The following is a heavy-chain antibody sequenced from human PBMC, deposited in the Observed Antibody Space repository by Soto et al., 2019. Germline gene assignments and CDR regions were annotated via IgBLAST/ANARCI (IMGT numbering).Heavy chain of an antibody. CDR1: GGSISSGDYY. Sequence: SETLSLTCTVSGGSISSGDYYWSWIRQPPGKGLEWIGYIYYSGSTYYNPSLKSRVTISVDTSKNQFSLKLSSVTAADTAVYYCARARAHYYDSSGYYKPSYYFDYWGQGTLVTVSS. J-gene: IGHJ4*02. CDR3: ARARAHYYDSSGYYKPSYYFDY. V-gene: IGHV4-30-4*01. D-gene: IGHD3-22*01. CDR2: IYYSGST.